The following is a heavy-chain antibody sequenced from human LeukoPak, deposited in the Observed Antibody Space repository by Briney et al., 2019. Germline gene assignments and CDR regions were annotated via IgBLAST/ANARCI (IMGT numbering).Heavy chain of an antibody. CDR2: ISDSGGST. Sequence: PGGSLRLSCAASGFTISSTAMNWVRQAPGKGLEWVSVISDSGGSTYYADSVKGRFTISRDNFKNTLYLQMNNLRAEDTAVYYCATHKWDFDYWGQGALVTVSS. CDR1: GFTISSTA. J-gene: IGHJ4*02. CDR3: ATHKWDFDY. V-gene: IGHV3-23*01. D-gene: IGHD1-26*01.